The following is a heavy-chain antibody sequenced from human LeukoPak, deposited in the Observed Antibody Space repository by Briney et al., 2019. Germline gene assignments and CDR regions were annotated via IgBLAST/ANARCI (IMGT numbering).Heavy chain of an antibody. CDR3: VRGNWFDP. CDR1: GGSISSSSYY. J-gene: IGHJ5*02. Sequence: SETLSLTCTVSGGSISSSSYYWGWIRQPPGKGLEWIGSIYYSGSTYYNPSLKSRVTISVDTSKNQFSLKLSFLTAADTAVYYCVRGNWFDPWGQGTLVTVSS. V-gene: IGHV4-39*01. CDR2: IYYSGST.